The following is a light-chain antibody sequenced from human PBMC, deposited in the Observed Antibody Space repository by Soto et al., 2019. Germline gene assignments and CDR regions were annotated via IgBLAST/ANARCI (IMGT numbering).Light chain of an antibody. J-gene: IGKJ1*01. Sequence: DIQMTQSPSTLSASVGDRVTITCRASQSISTWLAWYQQKPGKAPKLLIYKASSLDSGVPSRFTGSGSGTEFTLTISSLQPDDFATYYCQQYSSWGTFGQGTKVEIK. CDR3: QQYSSWGT. CDR1: QSISTW. CDR2: KAS. V-gene: IGKV1-5*03.